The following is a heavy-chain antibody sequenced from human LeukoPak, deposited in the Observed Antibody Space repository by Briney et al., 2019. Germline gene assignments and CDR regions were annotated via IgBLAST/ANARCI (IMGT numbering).Heavy chain of an antibody. CDR2: ISWNSRSI. D-gene: IGHD6-13*01. V-gene: IGHV3-9*03. Sequence: GGSLRLSCATSGFTFNDYAMYWVRHAPGKGLEWVSGISWNSRSIAYADSVKGRFTISRDNAKNSLYLQMNSLSAEDMALYYCAKEGSSWSRFDYWGQGTLVSVSS. CDR1: GFTFNDYA. CDR3: AKEGSSWSRFDY. J-gene: IGHJ4*02.